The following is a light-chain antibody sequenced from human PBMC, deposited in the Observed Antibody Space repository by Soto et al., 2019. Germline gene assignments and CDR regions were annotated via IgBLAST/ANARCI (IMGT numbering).Light chain of an antibody. CDR1: QSVSRSY. CDR3: HHYET. J-gene: IGKJ1*01. Sequence: EIVLTQSPGTLSLSPGDRPTLSCRASQSVSRSYLGWYQQKPGQAPGLLMYGASIRAAGVPDRFSGSGSGTEFTLTISRLEPEDFTVYYCHHYETFGQGTKVDI. CDR2: GAS. V-gene: IGKV3-20*01.